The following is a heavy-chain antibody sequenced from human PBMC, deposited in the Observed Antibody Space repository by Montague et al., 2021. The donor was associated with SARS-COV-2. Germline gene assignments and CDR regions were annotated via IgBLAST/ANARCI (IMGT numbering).Heavy chain of an antibody. D-gene: IGHD2-15*01. CDR2: IYHSGST. V-gene: IGHV4-4*02. J-gene: IGHJ5*02. CDR3: AREGLVVRGWFDP. CDR1: GGSISSSNW. Sequence: SETLSLTCAVSGGSISSSNWWSWVRQPPGKGLEWIGEIYHSGSTNYNPSLKSRATISVDKSKNQFSLKLSSVTAADTAVYYCAREGLVVRGWFDPWGQGTLVTVSS.